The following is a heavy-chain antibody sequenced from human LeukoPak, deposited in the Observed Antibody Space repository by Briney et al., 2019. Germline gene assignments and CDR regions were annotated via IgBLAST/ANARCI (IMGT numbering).Heavy chain of an antibody. CDR2: IYHSGST. V-gene: IGHV4-38-2*02. CDR3: ARDIGSGSDY. D-gene: IGHD3-10*01. J-gene: IGHJ4*02. CDR1: GYSISSGYY. Sequence: SETLSLTCAVSGYSISSGYYWGWIRQPPGKGLEWIGSIYHSGSTYYNPSLKSRVTISVDTSKNQFSLKLSFVTAADTAVYYCARDIGSGSDYWGQGTLVTVSS.